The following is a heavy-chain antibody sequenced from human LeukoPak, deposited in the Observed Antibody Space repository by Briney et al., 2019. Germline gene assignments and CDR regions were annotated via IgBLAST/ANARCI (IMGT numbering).Heavy chain of an antibody. V-gene: IGHV3-30*18. CDR2: ISYDGSNK. Sequence: GRSLRLSCAASGFTFSSYGMHWVRQAPGKGLEWGAVISYDGSNKYYADSVKGRFTISRDNTKNTLYLQMNSLRAEDTAVYYFAKGGYYDILTGYYPPFDYWGQGTLVTVSS. J-gene: IGHJ4*02. D-gene: IGHD3-9*01. CDR1: GFTFSSYG. CDR3: AKGGYYDILTGYYPPFDY.